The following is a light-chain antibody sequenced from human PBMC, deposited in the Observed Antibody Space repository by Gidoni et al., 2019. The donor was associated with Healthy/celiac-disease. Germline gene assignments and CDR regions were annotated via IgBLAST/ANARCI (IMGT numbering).Light chain of an antibody. J-gene: IGKJ4*01. CDR3: QQRSNWPRFT. V-gene: IGKV3-11*01. Sequence: IVLTQSPAILSLSPGERATLSCRASQSVSSYLAWYQQKPGQAPRLLIYDASNRATGIPARFSGSGSGTDFTLTISSLEPEDFAVYYCQQRSNWPRFTFGGGTKVEIK. CDR2: DAS. CDR1: QSVSSY.